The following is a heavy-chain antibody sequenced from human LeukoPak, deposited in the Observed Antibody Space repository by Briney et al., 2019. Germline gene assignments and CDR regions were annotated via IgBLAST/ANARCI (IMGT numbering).Heavy chain of an antibody. V-gene: IGHV3-23*01. D-gene: IGHD2-21*01. J-gene: IGHJ6*03. CDR1: GFTFSSSG. Sequence: HPGGSLRLSCAASGFTFSSSGMSWVRQAPGRGLEWVSGVSTTGSSTYYTDSVKGRFTISRDNSKNTLFLQMNRLRVEDTAIYYWANRIAGKYSMDVWGKGTTVTVSS. CDR2: VSTTGSST. CDR3: ANRIAGKYSMDV.